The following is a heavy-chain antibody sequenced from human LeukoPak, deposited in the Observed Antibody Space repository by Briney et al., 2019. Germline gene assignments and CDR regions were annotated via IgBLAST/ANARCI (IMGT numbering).Heavy chain of an antibody. CDR1: GFTFSDYY. Sequence: GGSLRLSCAASGFTFSDYYMSWIRQAPGKGLEWVSYISSSSYTNYADSVKGRFTISRDNAKNAQYLQMNSLRAEDTAVYYCARVYSSGWTIFDYWGQGTLVTVSS. CDR3: ARVYSSGWTIFDY. CDR2: ISSSSYT. J-gene: IGHJ4*02. D-gene: IGHD6-19*01. V-gene: IGHV3-11*05.